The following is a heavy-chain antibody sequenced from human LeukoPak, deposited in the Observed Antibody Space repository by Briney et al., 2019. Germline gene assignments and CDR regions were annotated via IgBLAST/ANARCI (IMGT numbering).Heavy chain of an antibody. CDR2: IYTSGST. D-gene: IGHD6-6*01. V-gene: IGHV4-4*07. CDR3: ARVGPGGGIAARRHQRPFDY. Sequence: PSETLSLTCTVSGGSISSYYWSWIRQPAGKGLEWIGRIYTSGSTNYNPSLKSRVTMSVDTSKNQFSLKLSSVTAADTAVYYCARVGPGGGIAARRHQRPFDYWGQGTLVTVSS. CDR1: GGSISSYY. J-gene: IGHJ4*02.